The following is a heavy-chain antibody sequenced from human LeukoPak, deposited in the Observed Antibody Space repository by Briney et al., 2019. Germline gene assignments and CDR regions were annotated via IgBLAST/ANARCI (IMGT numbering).Heavy chain of an antibody. CDR3: ARCDDYYDSSGYYSGGGGKYFDY. D-gene: IGHD3-22*01. Sequence: SETLSLTCTVSGGSISSGGYYWSWIRQHPGKGLEWIGYIYYSGSTYYNPSLKSRVTISVDTSKNQFSLKLSSLTAADTAVYYCARCDDYYDSSGYYSGGGGKYFDYWGQGTLVTVSS. CDR2: IYYSGST. CDR1: GGSISSGGYY. J-gene: IGHJ4*02. V-gene: IGHV4-31*03.